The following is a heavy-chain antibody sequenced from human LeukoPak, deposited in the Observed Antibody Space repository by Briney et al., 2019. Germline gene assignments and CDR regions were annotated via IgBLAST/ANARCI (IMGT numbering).Heavy chain of an antibody. CDR3: ARQSAFDL. V-gene: IGHV3-7*01. Sequence: PGGSLRLSCVVSGFIFSSYWMSWVRQAPGKGLEWVANIKEDGSEKYYVDSVKGRFTISRDNAKNSLFLQMNSLRAEDTAVYYCARQSAFDLWGQGTMVTVSS. J-gene: IGHJ3*01. CDR1: GFIFSSYW. CDR2: IKEDGSEK.